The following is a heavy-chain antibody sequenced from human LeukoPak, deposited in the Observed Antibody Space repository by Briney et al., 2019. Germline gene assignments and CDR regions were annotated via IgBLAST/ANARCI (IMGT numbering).Heavy chain of an antibody. CDR1: TFIFSDYS. CDR2: IFGSGGST. V-gene: IGHV3-23*01. J-gene: IGHJ4*02. Sequence: GGSLRLSCAASTFIFSDYSMNWVRQAPGKGLEWVSGIFGSGGSTHYADSVKGRFTISRDNSKNTVYLQMNSLRAEDTAVYYCAKTTTGYSSGRFPGWPVDYWGQGTLVTVSS. CDR3: AKTTTGYSSGRFPGWPVDY. D-gene: IGHD6-19*01.